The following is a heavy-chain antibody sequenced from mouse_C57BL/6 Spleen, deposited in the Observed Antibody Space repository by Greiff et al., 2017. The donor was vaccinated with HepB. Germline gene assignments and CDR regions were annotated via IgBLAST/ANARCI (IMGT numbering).Heavy chain of an antibody. V-gene: IGHV1-53*01. D-gene: IGHD2-3*01. CDR1: GYTFTSYW. CDR2: INPSIGGT. Sequence: QVQLQQPGTELVKPGASVKLSCKASGYTFTSYWMHWVKQRPGQGLEWIGNINPSIGGTNYNEKFKSKATLTVDKSSSTAYMQLSSLTSEDSAVYYCAREGGYFYYAMDYWGQGTSVTVSS. J-gene: IGHJ4*01. CDR3: AREGGYFYYAMDY.